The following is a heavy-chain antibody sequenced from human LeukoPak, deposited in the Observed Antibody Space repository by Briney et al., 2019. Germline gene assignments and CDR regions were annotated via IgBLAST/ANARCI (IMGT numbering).Heavy chain of an antibody. CDR3: AKLGSTSNWGSYDAFDI. J-gene: IGHJ3*02. CDR1: GVTVSSNY. CDR2: LYGGGTT. D-gene: IGHD7-27*01. Sequence: PGGSLRLSCAVFGVTVSSNYMSWVRQAPGKGLEWVSVLYGGGTTYYADSVKGRFTISRDNSKNTLYLQMNSLRAEDTAVYYCAKLGSTSNWGSYDAFDIWGQGTMVTVSS. V-gene: IGHV3-53*05.